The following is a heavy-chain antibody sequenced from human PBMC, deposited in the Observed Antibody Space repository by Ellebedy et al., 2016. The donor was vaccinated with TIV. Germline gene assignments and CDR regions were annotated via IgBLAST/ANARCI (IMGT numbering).Heavy chain of an antibody. D-gene: IGHD3-3*01. J-gene: IGHJ4*02. CDR1: GGSISSYY. CDR2: FYYIGTT. V-gene: IGHV4-59*08. CDR3: ARQGPYDFDLDY. Sequence: MPSETLSLTCTVSGGSISSYYWSWIRQPPGKGLEWIGYFYYIGTTNYNPSLKSRVTISVDTSKNQVSLKLRSLTAADTAVYFCARQGPYDFDLDYWGQGILVTVSS.